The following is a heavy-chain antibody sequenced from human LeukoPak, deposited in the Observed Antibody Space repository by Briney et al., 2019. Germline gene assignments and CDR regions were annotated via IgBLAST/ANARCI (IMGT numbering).Heavy chain of an antibody. CDR2: INHSGST. Sequence: SETLSLTCAVYGGSFSGYYWSWIRQPPGKGLEWIGEINHSGSTNYNPSLKSRVTILVDTSKNQFSLKLSSVTAADTAVYYCARASRRSSGWYAPNYYYYMDVWGKGTTVTVSS. D-gene: IGHD6-19*01. CDR3: ARASRRSSGWYAPNYYYYMDV. V-gene: IGHV4-34*01. CDR1: GGSFSGYY. J-gene: IGHJ6*03.